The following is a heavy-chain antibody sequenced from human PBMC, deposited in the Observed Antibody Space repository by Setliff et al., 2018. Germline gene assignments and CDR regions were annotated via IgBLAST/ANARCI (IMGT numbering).Heavy chain of an antibody. CDR2: INHSGST. D-gene: IGHD3-3*01. CDR1: GGSFSGYY. Sequence: PSETLSLTCAVYGGSFSGYYWSWIRQPPGKGLEWIGEINHSGSTNYNPSLKSRVTISVDTSKSQFSLNLSSVNAADTAVYYCARVDNFWSGPIDYWGQGTLVTISS. V-gene: IGHV4-34*01. J-gene: IGHJ4*02. CDR3: ARVDNFWSGPIDY.